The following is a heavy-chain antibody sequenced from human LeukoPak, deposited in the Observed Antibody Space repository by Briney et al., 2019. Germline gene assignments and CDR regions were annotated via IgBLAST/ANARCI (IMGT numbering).Heavy chain of an antibody. CDR2: ISSSSNYI. V-gene: IGHV3-21*01. Sequence: GGSLRLSCAASGFTFSSYNVNWVRQAPGKGLEWVSSISSSSNYIYYADSMKGRFTISRDNAKNSLYLQMNSLRAEDTAVYYCARDFAVAGLLYHWGQGALVTVSS. CDR1: GFTFSSYN. J-gene: IGHJ5*02. CDR3: ARDFAVAGLLYH. D-gene: IGHD6-19*01.